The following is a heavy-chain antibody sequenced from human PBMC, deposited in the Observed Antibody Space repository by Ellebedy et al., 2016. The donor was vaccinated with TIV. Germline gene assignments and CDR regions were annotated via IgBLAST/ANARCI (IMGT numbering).Heavy chain of an antibody. Sequence: SETLSLXCTVSGGSVSSGSYYWSWIRQPPGKGLEWIGYIYYSGSTNYNPSLKSRVTISVDTSKNQFSLKLSSVTAADTAVYYCARSSSGSRYWYFDLWGRGTLVTVSS. CDR3: ARSSSGSRYWYFDL. V-gene: IGHV4-61*01. CDR1: GGSVSSGSYY. CDR2: IYYSGST. J-gene: IGHJ2*01. D-gene: IGHD1-26*01.